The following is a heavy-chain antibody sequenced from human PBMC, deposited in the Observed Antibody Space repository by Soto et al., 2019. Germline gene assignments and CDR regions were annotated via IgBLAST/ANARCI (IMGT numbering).Heavy chain of an antibody. CDR1: GDTFKNCV. V-gene: IGHV1-69*01. D-gene: IGHD3-10*01. J-gene: IGHJ6*02. CDR2: IIPLFVTT. CDR3: AAELGFGKLSVV. Sequence: QVQVVQSGVEVRRPGSSVKVSCKASGDTFKNCVISWVRQAPGQGLEWMGGIIPLFVTTDFAQRLQGRLTITTDESTTTAYMELSRLRSEDTATYYCAAELGFGKLSVVWGQGTTVIVSS.